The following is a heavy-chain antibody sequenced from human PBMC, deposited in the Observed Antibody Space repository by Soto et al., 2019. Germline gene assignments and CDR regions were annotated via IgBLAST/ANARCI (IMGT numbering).Heavy chain of an antibody. CDR1: GFTFSSYG. J-gene: IGHJ6*02. D-gene: IGHD6-6*01. V-gene: IGHV3-30*18. CDR3: AKGSYSSSSYYYGMDV. Sequence: QVQLVESGGGVVQPGRSLRLSCAASGFTFSSYGMHWVRQAPGEGLEWVAVMSYDGTNKYYADSVKGRFTISRDNSKNTLSLQMNSLGGEDTAVYYCAKGSYSSSSYYYGMDVWGQGTTVTVSS. CDR2: MSYDGTNK.